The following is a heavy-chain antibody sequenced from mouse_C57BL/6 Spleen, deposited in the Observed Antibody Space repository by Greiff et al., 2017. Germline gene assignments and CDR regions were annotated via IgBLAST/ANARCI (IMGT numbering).Heavy chain of an antibody. CDR3: ARLITYFDY. D-gene: IGHD1-1*01. V-gene: IGHV5-4*03. CDR1: GFTFSSYA. J-gene: IGHJ2*01. CDR2: ISAGGSYT. Sequence: EVKLMESGGGLVKPGGSLTLSCAASGFTFSSYAMSWVRQTPGKRLEWVATISAGGSYTYYPDNVKGRFTISKDNAKNNLYLQMSHLKSEDTAMYYCARLITYFDYWGQGTTLTVSS.